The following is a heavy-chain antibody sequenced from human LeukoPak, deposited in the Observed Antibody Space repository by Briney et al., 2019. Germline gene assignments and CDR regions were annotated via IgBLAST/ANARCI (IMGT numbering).Heavy chain of an antibody. D-gene: IGHD2-2*01. CDR2: IKQDGSEK. J-gene: IGHJ6*03. Sequence: GGSLGLSCAASGFTFSSYWMSWVRQAPGKGLEWVANIKQDGSEKYYADSVKGRFTISRDNAKNSLYLQMNSLRAGDTAVYYCAKRGEITSLDYYYMGVWGKGTTVTMSS. V-gene: IGHV3-7*01. CDR3: AKRGEITSLDYYYMGV. CDR1: GFTFSSYW.